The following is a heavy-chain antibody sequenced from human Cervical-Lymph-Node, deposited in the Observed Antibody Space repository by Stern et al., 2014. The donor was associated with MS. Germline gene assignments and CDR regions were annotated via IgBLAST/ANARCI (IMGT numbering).Heavy chain of an antibody. D-gene: IGHD2-8*02. CDR2: VYYSGAT. CDR1: GDSISSYTHY. V-gene: IGHV4-39*01. J-gene: IGHJ4*02. Sequence: QVQLQESGPGLVKPSETLSLTCAVSGDSISSYTHYWAWIRQPPGKGLEWIGRVYYSGATYYNPPLKCPVTISVDTSKNPFSLGLTSVTAADTAVYYCAKHACTGAACPFDLWGQGTLVTVSS. CDR3: AKHACTGAACPFDL.